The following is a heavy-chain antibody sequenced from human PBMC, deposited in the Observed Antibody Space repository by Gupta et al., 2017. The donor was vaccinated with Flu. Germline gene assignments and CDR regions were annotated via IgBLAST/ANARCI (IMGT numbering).Heavy chain of an antibody. D-gene: IGHD3-22*01. V-gene: IGHV4-38-2*02. J-gene: IGHJ3*01. CDR2: IYHSGGT. CDR3: ARDQLGYYDSSGYFPPRAFDF. Sequence: QVQLQESGPGLVMPSETLSLTCDVSGYSICSGSLRGWIRQPPGKGLEWIGSIYHSGGTHYNPSLESRSNISVDTSKNQFSLRLTSVTAADTAVYYCARDQLGYYDSSGYFPPRAFDFWDPGTMVSVSS. CDR1: GYSICSGSL.